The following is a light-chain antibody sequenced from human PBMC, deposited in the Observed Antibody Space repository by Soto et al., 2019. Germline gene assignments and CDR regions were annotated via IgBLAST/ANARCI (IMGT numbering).Light chain of an antibody. CDR3: QSYDNSLSVYV. V-gene: IGLV1-40*01. CDR1: SSNIGAHYD. CDR2: GNS. Sequence: QSALTQPPSVSGAPGQRVTISCTGSSSNIGAHYDVHWYQQLPGTAPKLLIYGNSNRPSGVPDRFSGSKSGTSASLAITGLRAEDEADYYCQSYDNSLSVYVFGTGTKVTVL. J-gene: IGLJ1*01.